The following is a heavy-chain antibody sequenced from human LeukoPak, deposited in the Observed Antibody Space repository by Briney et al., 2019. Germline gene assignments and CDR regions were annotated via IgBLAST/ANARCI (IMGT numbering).Heavy chain of an antibody. J-gene: IGHJ4*02. CDR2: ISYDGSNK. CDR3: ARGLRSAELPGIDY. V-gene: IGHV3-30-3*01. CDR1: GFTFSSYA. D-gene: IGHD1-14*01. Sequence: GGSLRLSCAASGFTFSSYAMHWVRQAPGKGLEWVAVISYDGSNKYYADSVKGRFTISRDNSKNTLYLQMNSLRSEDTAVYYCARGLRSAELPGIDYWGQGTLVTVSS.